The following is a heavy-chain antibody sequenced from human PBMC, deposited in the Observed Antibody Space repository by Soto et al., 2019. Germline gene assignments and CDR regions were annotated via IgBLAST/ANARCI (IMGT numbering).Heavy chain of an antibody. CDR3: ARWRWVAAPDWFDP. V-gene: IGHV4-39*01. J-gene: IGHJ5*02. D-gene: IGHD6-6*01. CDR1: GGSISSSSYY. Sequence: SETLSLTCTVSGGSISSSSYYWGWIRQPPGKGLEWIGSIYYSGSTYYNPSLKSRVTISVDTSKNQFSLKLSSVTAADTAVYYCARWRWVAAPDWFDPWGQGTLVTVSS. CDR2: IYYSGST.